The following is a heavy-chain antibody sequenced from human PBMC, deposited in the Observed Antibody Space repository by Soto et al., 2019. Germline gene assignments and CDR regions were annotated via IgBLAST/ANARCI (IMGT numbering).Heavy chain of an antibody. CDR1: GGSISSGDYY. CDR3: ARSPVPAAIYWFDP. CDR2: IYYSGST. D-gene: IGHD2-2*02. Sequence: SDTLSLTCTVSGGSISSGDYYWSWIRQPPGKGLEWIGYIYYSGSTYYTPSLKSRVTISVDTSKNQFSLKLSSVTAADTAVYYCARSPVPAAIYWFDPWGQGTLVTVSS. V-gene: IGHV4-30-4*02. J-gene: IGHJ5*02.